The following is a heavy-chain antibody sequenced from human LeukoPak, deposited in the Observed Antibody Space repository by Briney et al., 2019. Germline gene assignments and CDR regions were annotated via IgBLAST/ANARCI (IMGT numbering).Heavy chain of an antibody. Sequence: ASVKVSCKASGYTFTSYGISWVRQAPGQGLEWMGWISAYNGNTNYVQKLQGRVTMTTDISTTTAYMELRSLRSDDTAVYYCARSSRIVVVPAALRSYYYGMDVWGQGTTVTVSS. CDR1: GYTFTSYG. D-gene: IGHD2-2*01. V-gene: IGHV1-18*01. J-gene: IGHJ6*02. CDR2: ISAYNGNT. CDR3: ARSSRIVVVPAALRSYYYGMDV.